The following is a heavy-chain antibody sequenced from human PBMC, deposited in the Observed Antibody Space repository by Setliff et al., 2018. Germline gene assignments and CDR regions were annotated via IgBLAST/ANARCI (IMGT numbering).Heavy chain of an antibody. D-gene: IGHD3-10*01. CDR2: IYYRGST. J-gene: IGHJ4*02. CDR3: ARLWRRIQQIDY. Sequence: SETLSLTCTVSGGSISSSGYYWGWIRQPPGKGLEWIGSIYYRGSTYYNPSLKSRVTMSVDASKNQFSLKLSSVTAADTAVYYCARLWRRIQQIDYWGQGTLVTVSS. CDR1: GGSISSSGYY. V-gene: IGHV4-39*07.